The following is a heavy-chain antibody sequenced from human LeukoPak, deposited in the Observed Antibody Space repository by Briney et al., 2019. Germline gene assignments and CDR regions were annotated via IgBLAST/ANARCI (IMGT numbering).Heavy chain of an antibody. D-gene: IGHD2-15*01. CDR3: AKGTRSVAATPVY. CDR1: GFTFSTYA. J-gene: IGHJ4*02. Sequence: GGSLRLSCAASGFTFSTYAMNWVRQAPGKGLEWVSAISGSGGTTYYADSVEGRFTISRDNSKNTLYLQMDSLRAGDTAVYYRAKGTRSVAATPVYWGQGTLVTVSS. V-gene: IGHV3-23*01. CDR2: ISGSGGTT.